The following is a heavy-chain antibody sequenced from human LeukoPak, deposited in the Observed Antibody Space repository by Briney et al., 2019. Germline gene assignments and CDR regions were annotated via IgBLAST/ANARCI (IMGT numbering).Heavy chain of an antibody. J-gene: IGHJ4*02. CDR1: GYTFTNYY. CDR3: ARGSGSGYYGYFDY. CDR2: INPSGGST. V-gene: IGHV1-46*01. Sequence: GASVKVSCKASGYTFTNYYMHWVRQAPGQGLEWMGMINPSGGSTRYAQKFQGRVTMTRDMSTSTVHMELGSLRSEDTAVYFCARGSGSGYYGYFDYWGRGTLVTVSS. D-gene: IGHD3-22*01.